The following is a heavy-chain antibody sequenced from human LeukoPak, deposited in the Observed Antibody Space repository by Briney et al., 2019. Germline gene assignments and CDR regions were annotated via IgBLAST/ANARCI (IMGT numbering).Heavy chain of an antibody. J-gene: IGHJ4*02. D-gene: IGHD3-3*01. CDR1: GFTFSSYS. Sequence: AGGSLRLSCAASGFTFSSYSMNWVRQAPGKGLEWVSSISSSSSYIYYADSVKGRFTISRDNAKNSLYLQMNSLRAEDTAVYYCARGYYDFWSGYSEPYYFDYWGQGTLVTVSS. CDR2: ISSSSSYI. CDR3: ARGYYDFWSGYSEPYYFDY. V-gene: IGHV3-21*01.